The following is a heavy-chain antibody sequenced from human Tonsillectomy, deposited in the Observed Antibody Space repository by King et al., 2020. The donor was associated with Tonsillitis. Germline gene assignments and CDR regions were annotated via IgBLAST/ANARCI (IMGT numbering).Heavy chain of an antibody. J-gene: IGHJ4*02. V-gene: IGHV1-2*02. CDR2: IDPNSGGT. Sequence: QLVQSGAEVKKPGASVKVSCKTSGYTFTAYYMHWVRQAPGQGLEWMGWIDPNSGGTNYAQKFQGRVTLTRDTSSSTAYMDLSRLTYDDTAVYYCARWKYSSSSESDYWGQGTLVTVPS. D-gene: IGHD6-6*01. CDR3: ARWKYSSSSESDY. CDR1: GYTFTAYY.